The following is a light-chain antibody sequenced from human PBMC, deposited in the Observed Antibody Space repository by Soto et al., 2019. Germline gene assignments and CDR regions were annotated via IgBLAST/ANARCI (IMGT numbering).Light chain of an antibody. V-gene: IGKV1-12*01. CDR3: QQANSFPLT. Sequence: IQIAHSPSDLAASLMDGFPITCRASQDIRSWLAWYQQRPGKAPKLLIYAATILQSGVPSRFSGSGSGTTFTLTINNLQPEDFASYFCQQANSFPLTFGGGTKVDIK. J-gene: IGKJ4*01. CDR2: AAT. CDR1: QDIRSW.